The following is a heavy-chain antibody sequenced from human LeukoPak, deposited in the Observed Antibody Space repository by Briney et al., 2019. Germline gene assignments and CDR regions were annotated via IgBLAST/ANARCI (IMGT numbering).Heavy chain of an antibody. CDR1: GFTFRSYA. V-gene: IGHV3-23*01. CDR2: ISGSGGRT. J-gene: IGHJ4*02. D-gene: IGHD2-15*01. Sequence: PGGSLRLSCAASGFTFRSYAMNWVRQTPGKGLEWVSEISGSGGRTYYADSVKGRFTISRDNAKNSLYLQMNSLRAEDTAVYYCAREDCSGGSCYSDYWGQGTLVTVSS. CDR3: AREDCSGGSCYSDY.